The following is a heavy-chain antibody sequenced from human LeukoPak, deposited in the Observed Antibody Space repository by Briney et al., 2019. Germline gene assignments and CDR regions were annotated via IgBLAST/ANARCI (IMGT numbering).Heavy chain of an antibody. J-gene: IGHJ4*02. CDR1: GFTFSSYA. CDR2: ISGSGGST. D-gene: IGHD3-10*01. Sequence: GGFLRLSCAASGFTFSSYAMSWVRQAPGKGLEWVSAISGSGGSTYYADSVKGRFTISRDNSKNTLFLQMNSLRAEDTAVYYCAKDYGSGTYLPYYFDYWGQGSLVTVSS. V-gene: IGHV3-23*01. CDR3: AKDYGSGTYLPYYFDY.